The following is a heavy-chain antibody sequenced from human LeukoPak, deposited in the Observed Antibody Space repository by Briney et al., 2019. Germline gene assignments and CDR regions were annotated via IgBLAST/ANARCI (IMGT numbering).Heavy chain of an antibody. Sequence: GASVKVSCKASGGTFSSYAISWVRQAPGQGLEWMGGIIPIFGTANYAQKFQGRVTITADESTSTAYMELSSLRSEDTAVYYCARDRDSRDGYSYLFDYWGQGTLVTVSS. D-gene: IGHD5-24*01. V-gene: IGHV1-69*13. CDR3: ARDRDSRDGYSYLFDY. J-gene: IGHJ4*02. CDR1: GGTFSSYA. CDR2: IIPIFGTA.